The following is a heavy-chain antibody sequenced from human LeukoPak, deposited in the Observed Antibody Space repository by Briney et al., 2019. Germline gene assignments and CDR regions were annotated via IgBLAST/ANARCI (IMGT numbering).Heavy chain of an antibody. CDR3: ARGRDYYDSSGYYPDAFDI. D-gene: IGHD3-22*01. Sequence: PGRSLRLSCAASGFTFSSYAMHWVRQAPGKGLEWVAVISYDGSNKYYADSVKGRFTISRDNSKNTLYLQMNSLRAEDTAVYYCARGRDYYDSSGYYPDAFDIWGQGTMVTVSS. V-gene: IGHV3-30-3*01. J-gene: IGHJ3*02. CDR2: ISYDGSNK. CDR1: GFTFSSYA.